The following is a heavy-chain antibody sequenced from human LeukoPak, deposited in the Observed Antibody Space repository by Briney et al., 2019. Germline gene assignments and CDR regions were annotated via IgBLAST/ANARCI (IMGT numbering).Heavy chain of an antibody. CDR2: INAGNGNT. CDR3: ASSPLYYDILTGYSGNAFDI. D-gene: IGHD3-9*01. J-gene: IGHJ3*02. Sequence: ASVKVSCKASGYTFTSYAMHWVRQAPGQRLEWMGWINAGNGNTKYSQKFQGRVTITRDTSANTAYMELSSLRSEDTAVYYCASSPLYYDILTGYSGNAFDIWGQGTMVTVSS. V-gene: IGHV1-3*01. CDR1: GYTFTSYA.